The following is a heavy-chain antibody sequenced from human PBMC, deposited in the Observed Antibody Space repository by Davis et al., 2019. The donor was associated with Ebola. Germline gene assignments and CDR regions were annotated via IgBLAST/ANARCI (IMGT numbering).Heavy chain of an antibody. CDR1: GGSISSYY. CDR3: ARGSIVVVPAALIDYYYYYGMDV. Sequence: SETLSLTCTVSGGSISSYYWSWIRQPPGKGLEWIGYIYYSGSTNYNPSLKSRVTISVDTSKNQFSLKLSSVTAADTAVYYCARGSIVVVPAALIDYYYYYGMDVWGQGTTVTVSS. D-gene: IGHD2-2*01. J-gene: IGHJ6*02. V-gene: IGHV4-59*01. CDR2: IYYSGST.